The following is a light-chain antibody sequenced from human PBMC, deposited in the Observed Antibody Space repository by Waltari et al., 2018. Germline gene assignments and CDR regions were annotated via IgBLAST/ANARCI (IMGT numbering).Light chain of an antibody. J-gene: IGKJ4*01. CDR1: PTAAGDN. V-gene: IGKV3-20*01. Sequence: SRARPTAAGDNLVCFQYQRGRAHLLLLLAASSRPAGVPDGFRRSASGTDFTLNISSLEPEDFAVYYCQQFDASVLTFGRGTKVEMK. CDR3: QQFDASVLT. CDR2: AAS.